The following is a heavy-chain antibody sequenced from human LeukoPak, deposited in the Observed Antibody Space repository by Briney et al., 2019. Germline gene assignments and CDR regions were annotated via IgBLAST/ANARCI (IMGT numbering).Heavy chain of an antibody. Sequence: PGGSLRLSCAASGFTFSNYAMSWVRQAPEKGLEWVSGISGGGGSTFYADSVKGRFTISRDYSKDTLFLQMNSLRPEDTAVYYCAKDKKANCGGDCYARHWGQGTLVTVSS. V-gene: IGHV3-23*01. CDR1: GFTFSNYA. D-gene: IGHD2-21*01. CDR2: ISGGGGST. J-gene: IGHJ4*02. CDR3: AKDKKANCGGDCYARH.